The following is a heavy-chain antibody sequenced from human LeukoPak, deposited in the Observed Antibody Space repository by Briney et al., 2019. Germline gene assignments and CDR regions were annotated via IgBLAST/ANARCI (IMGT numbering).Heavy chain of an antibody. J-gene: IGHJ6*03. CDR2: ISAYNGNT. D-gene: IGHD1-26*01. CDR3: ARATVGVGATCYYYYMDV. V-gene: IGHV1-18*01. CDR1: GYTFTSYG. Sequence: GASVKVSCKASGYTFTSYGISWVRQAPGQGLEWKGWISAYNGNTNYAQKLQGRVTMTTDTSTSTAYMELRSLRSDDTAVYYCARATVGVGATCYYYYMDVWGKGTTVTVSS.